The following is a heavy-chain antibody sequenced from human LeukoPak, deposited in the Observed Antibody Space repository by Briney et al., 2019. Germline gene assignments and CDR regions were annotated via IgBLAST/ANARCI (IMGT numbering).Heavy chain of an antibody. Sequence: GRSLRLSCAASGFTFSTYAMHWVRQAPGKGLEWVAVISYDGSNKYYTDSVKGRFTISRDNSKNTLYLQMNSVRGEDTAVYYCARPQDKVLLQGYLDYWGQGTLVTVSS. CDR1: GFTFSTYA. J-gene: IGHJ4*02. D-gene: IGHD2-15*01. V-gene: IGHV3-30-3*01. CDR2: ISYDGSNK. CDR3: ARPQDKVLLQGYLDY.